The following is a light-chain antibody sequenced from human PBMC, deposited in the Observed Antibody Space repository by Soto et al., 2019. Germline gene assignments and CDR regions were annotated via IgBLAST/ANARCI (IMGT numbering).Light chain of an antibody. V-gene: IGKV1-5*03. CDR1: HSISNW. CDR3: QQYYNYSRP. Sequence: DIQMTQSPSTLSASVGDRVTITCRASHSISNWLAWYQQKPGKAPKLLIYRASNLEGGVPSRFSGSGSGTEFTLTISSLLPDDFAPYYCQQYYNYSRPFGQGTKV. J-gene: IGKJ1*01. CDR2: RAS.